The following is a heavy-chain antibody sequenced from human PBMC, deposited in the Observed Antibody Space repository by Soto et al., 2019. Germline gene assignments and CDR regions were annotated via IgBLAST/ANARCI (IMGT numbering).Heavy chain of an antibody. V-gene: IGHV3-48*03. CDR1: GFTFSSYE. J-gene: IGHJ3*02. Sequence: GGSLRLSCAASGFTFSSYEMNWVRQAPGKGLEWVSYISSSGSTIYYADSVKGRFTISRDNAKNSLYLQMNSLRAEDTAVYYCAREVPNPHDAFDNWGQGTMVTVSS. CDR3: AREVPNPHDAFDN. CDR2: ISSSGSTI.